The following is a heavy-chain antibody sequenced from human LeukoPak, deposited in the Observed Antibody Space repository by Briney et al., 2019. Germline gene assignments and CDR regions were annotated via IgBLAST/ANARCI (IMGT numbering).Heavy chain of an antibody. CDR2: IIVILGIA. V-gene: IGHV1-69*04. Sequence: ASVTVSCKASGGTFSNYAISWVRQAPGQGLEWMGRIIVILGIADYAQKFQGRVTITADKSAATVYIELSSLRSEDTAVYYCARDGMLRGVIDYSGMDVWGQGTTVTVSS. CDR1: GGTFSNYA. J-gene: IGHJ6*02. D-gene: IGHD3-10*01. CDR3: ARDGMLRGVIDYSGMDV.